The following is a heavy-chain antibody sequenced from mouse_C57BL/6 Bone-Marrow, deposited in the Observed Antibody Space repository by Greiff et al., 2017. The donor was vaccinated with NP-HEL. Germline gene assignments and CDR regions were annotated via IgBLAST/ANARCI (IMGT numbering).Heavy chain of an antibody. CDR1: GFTFSSYG. Sequence: EVKVVESGGDLVKPGGSLKLSCAASGFTFSSYGMSWVRQTPDKRLEWVATISSGGSYTYYPDSVKGRFTISRDNAKNTLYLQMSSLKSEDTAMYYCARPGSSYVWFAYWGQGTLVTVSA. J-gene: IGHJ3*01. D-gene: IGHD1-1*01. CDR2: ISSGGSYT. CDR3: ARPGSSYVWFAY. V-gene: IGHV5-6*01.